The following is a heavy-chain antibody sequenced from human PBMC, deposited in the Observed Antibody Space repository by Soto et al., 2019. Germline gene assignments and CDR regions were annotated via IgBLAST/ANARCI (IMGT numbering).Heavy chain of an antibody. CDR1: GFTFSSYA. CDR2: ISGSGGST. V-gene: IGHV3-23*01. J-gene: IGHJ4*02. D-gene: IGHD3-16*02. CDR3: AKDRKNDYVWGSYRHHFDY. Sequence: VQLLESGGGLVQPGGSLRLSCAASGFTFSSYAMSWVCQAPGKGLEWVSAISGSGGSTYYADSVKGRFTISRDNSKNTLYLQMNSLRAEDTAVYYCAKDRKNDYVWGSYRHHFDYWGQGTLVTVSS.